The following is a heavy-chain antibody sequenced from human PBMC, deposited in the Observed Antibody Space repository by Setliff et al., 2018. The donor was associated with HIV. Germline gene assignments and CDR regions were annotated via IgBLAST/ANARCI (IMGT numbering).Heavy chain of an antibody. CDR1: GFTFSSYT. V-gene: IGHV3-21*01. D-gene: IGHD5-18*01. J-gene: IGHJ4*02. CDR3: ARGLRWIQVSPDYFDF. CDR2: ISTSGSNI. Sequence: GGSLRLSCPASGFTFSSYTMSWVRQAPGKGLEWVSSISTSGSNIYYADSLKGRFTISRDNAKNSLYLQMNSLRAEDTAVHYCARGLRWIQVSPDYFDFWGQGTLVTVSS.